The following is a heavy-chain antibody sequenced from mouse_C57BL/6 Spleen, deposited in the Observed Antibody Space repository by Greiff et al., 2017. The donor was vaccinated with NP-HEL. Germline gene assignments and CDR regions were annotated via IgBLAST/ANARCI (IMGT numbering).Heavy chain of an antibody. CDR2: ISYSGST. Sequence: VQLQQSGPGMVKPSQSLSLTCTVTGYSITSGYDWHWIRHFPGNKLEWMGYISYSGSTNYNPSLKSRISITHDTSKNHFFLKLNSVTTEDTATYYCARGGDRFAYWGQGTLVTVSA. CDR3: ARGGDRFAY. J-gene: IGHJ3*01. V-gene: IGHV3-1*01. CDR1: GYSITSGYD.